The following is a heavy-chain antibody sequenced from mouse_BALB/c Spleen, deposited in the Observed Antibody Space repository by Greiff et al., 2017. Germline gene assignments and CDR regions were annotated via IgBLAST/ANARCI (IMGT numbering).Heavy chain of an antibody. Sequence: VQLQQSGAELVKPGASVKLSCTASGFNIKDTYMHWVKQRPEQGLEWIGRIDPANGNTKYDPKFQGKATITADTSSNTAYLQLSSLTSEDTAVYYCAPYGYYAWFAYWGQGTLVTVS. V-gene: IGHV14-3*02. CDR2: IDPANGNT. J-gene: IGHJ3*01. CDR3: APYGYYAWFAY. CDR1: GFNIKDTY. D-gene: IGHD2-3*01.